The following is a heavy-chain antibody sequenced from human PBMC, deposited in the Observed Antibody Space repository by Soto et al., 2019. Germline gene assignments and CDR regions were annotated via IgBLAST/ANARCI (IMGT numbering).Heavy chain of an antibody. D-gene: IGHD1-26*01. J-gene: IGHJ4*02. Sequence: SETLSLTCTVSGGSISSGGHYWSWIRQHPGKGLEWIGYIYYSGSTYYNPSLKSRVTISVDKSKNQFSLKLSSVTAADTAVYYFARGAPIIVGATSFDSWGQGTLVNVSS. CDR1: GGSISSGGHY. CDR2: IYYSGST. CDR3: ARGAPIIVGATSFDS. V-gene: IGHV4-31*03.